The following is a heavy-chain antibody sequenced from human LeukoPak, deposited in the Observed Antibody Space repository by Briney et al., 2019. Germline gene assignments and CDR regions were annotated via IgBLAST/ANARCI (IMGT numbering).Heavy chain of an antibody. Sequence: PSQTLSLTCTVSGNSISRGTYFWTWIRQPPGRGLEWIGFISHSGSTDYNASLKSRVTMSVDTSKNQFSLKLSSVTAADTAVYYCARRPPYYGDYDSHFDYWGQGTLVTVSS. D-gene: IGHD4-17*01. CDR2: ISHSGST. V-gene: IGHV4-31*03. J-gene: IGHJ4*02. CDR3: ARRPPYYGDYDSHFDY. CDR1: GNSISRGTYF.